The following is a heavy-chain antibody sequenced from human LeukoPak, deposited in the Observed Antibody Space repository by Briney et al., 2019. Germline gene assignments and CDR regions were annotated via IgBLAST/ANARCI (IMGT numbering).Heavy chain of an antibody. J-gene: IGHJ4*02. CDR3: ARAKTVNGDLDY. CDR1: GSAFSNPY. V-gene: IGHV1-46*01. D-gene: IGHD7-27*01. CDR2: ITTGGEGT. Sequence: PGELSCNASGSAFSNPYIHWVRQAPRQGLKWMGIITTGGEGTKYAQKFQGRVSMTTDTSTRTVYLYLSSLRSEDTAVYHCARAKTVNGDLDYWGQGTLVTVSS.